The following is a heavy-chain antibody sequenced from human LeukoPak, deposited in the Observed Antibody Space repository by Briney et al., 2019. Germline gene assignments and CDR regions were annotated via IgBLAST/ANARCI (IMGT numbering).Heavy chain of an antibody. D-gene: IGHD5/OR15-5a*01. CDR2: IGSSGSTM. CDR1: GFTFSSYE. J-gene: IGHJ4*02. Sequence: GGSLRLSCAASGFTFSSYEMNWVRQAPGKGLEWVSYIGSSGSTMCYADSVKGRFTISRDNAKNSPYLQMYSLRVEDTAVYYCVGPRPSTIGENNWGQGILVTVSS. CDR3: VGPRPSTIGENN. V-gene: IGHV3-48*03.